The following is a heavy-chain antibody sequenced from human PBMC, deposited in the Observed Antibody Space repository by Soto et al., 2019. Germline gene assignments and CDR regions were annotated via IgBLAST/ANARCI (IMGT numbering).Heavy chain of an antibody. J-gene: IGHJ5*02. D-gene: IGHD5-18*01. CDR2: ISAYNGNT. CDR1: GYTFTSYG. Sequence: PSVKVSCKASGYTFTSYGISWVRQAPGQGLEWMGWISAYNGNTNYAQKLQGRVTMTTDTSTSTAYMELRSLRSDDTAVYYCAREGRAGYSYGYGWFDPWGQGTLVTVSS. V-gene: IGHV1-18*01. CDR3: AREGRAGYSYGYGWFDP.